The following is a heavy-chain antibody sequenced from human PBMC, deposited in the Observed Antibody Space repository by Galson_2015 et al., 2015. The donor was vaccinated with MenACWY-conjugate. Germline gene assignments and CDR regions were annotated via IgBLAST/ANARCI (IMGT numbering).Heavy chain of an antibody. Sequence: SLRLSCAASGFSFSTSGMSWVRQAPGKGLEWVSTISDSGRTTYYADSVQGRFIISRDNSKNKVFLQMNSLRAEDAAAYYCAKDLVKNYEMLTGYFSDWGQGALVTVSS. J-gene: IGHJ4*02. CDR2: ISDSGRTT. CDR3: AKDLVKNYEMLTGYFSD. CDR1: GFSFSTSG. D-gene: IGHD3-9*01. V-gene: IGHV3-23*01.